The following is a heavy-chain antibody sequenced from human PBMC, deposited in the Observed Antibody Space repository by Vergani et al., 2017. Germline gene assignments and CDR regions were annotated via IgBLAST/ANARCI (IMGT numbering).Heavy chain of an antibody. CDR1: GGSISSGDHC. CDR3: ARVDTQVPATAHFYYMDV. CDR2: IFYSGTT. Sequence: QVQLQESGPGVVKPSQTLSLTCAVPGGSISSGDHCWTWIRQRPGKGLEWVGYIFYSGTTHDNPSLRSRLTISVDTSQNQFSLKLRSVTAADTAVYYCARVDTQVPATAHFYYMDVWGKGTTVVVSS. J-gene: IGHJ6*03. V-gene: IGHV4-31*11. D-gene: IGHD6-25*01.